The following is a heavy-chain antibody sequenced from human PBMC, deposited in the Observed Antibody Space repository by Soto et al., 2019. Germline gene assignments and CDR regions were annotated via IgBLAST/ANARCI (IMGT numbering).Heavy chain of an antibody. Sequence: GGSLRLSCSASGITFSSYAMDWVRQAPGKGLEFVATIGRDGGSIRYADSVKDRFTISRDNSKNTLYVQMNSLRTEDTAVYYCVKQSGTYYGSFDFWGQGTLVTVSS. D-gene: IGHD1-26*01. CDR3: VKQSGTYYGSFDF. CDR2: IGRDGGSI. CDR1: GITFSSYA. V-gene: IGHV3-64*05. J-gene: IGHJ4*02.